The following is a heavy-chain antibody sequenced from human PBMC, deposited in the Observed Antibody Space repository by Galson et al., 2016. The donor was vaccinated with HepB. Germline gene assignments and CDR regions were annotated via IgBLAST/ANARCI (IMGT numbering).Heavy chain of an antibody. CDR2: ISSRRSNQ. Sequence: SLRLSCAASGFTISTYAMNWVRQAPGKGLEWVAVISSRRSNQYYANSVKGRFTISRDNSKNTLSLQLNSLRTDDTAVYYCARVRDEYNSGWNVNDYWGQGTLVTVSS. CDR1: GFTISTYA. D-gene: IGHD6-19*01. J-gene: IGHJ4*02. CDR3: ARVRDEYNSGWNVNDY. V-gene: IGHV3-30-3*01.